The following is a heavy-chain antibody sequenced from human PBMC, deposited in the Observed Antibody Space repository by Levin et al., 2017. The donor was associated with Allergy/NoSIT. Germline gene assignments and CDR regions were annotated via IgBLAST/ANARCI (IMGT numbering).Heavy chain of an antibody. CDR2: IKQDGSEK. CDR1: GFTFSNYW. J-gene: IGHJ4*02. CDR3: ASASVAGAFDY. Sequence: GGSLRLSCAASGFTFSNYWMSWVRQAPGKGLEWVANIKQDGSEKNYVDSVRGRFTISRDNAKNSLYLQMNSLRAEDTAVYYCASASVAGAFDYWGQGTLVTVSS. D-gene: IGHD6-19*01. V-gene: IGHV3-7*01.